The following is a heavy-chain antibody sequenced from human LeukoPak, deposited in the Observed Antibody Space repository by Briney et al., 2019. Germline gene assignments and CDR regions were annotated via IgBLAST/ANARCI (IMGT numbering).Heavy chain of an antibody. CDR3: ARLTTRGGGRGVFDAFDI. D-gene: IGHD3-10*01. J-gene: IGHJ3*02. V-gene: IGHV5-51*01. CDR2: IYPGDSDT. CDR1: GYSFTSYW. Sequence: GESLKISCKGSGYSFTSYWIGWVRQMPGKGLEWMGIIYPGDSDTRYSPSFQGQVTISADKSIRTAYLQWSSLKASDTAMYYCARLTTRGGGRGVFDAFDIWGQGTMVTVSS.